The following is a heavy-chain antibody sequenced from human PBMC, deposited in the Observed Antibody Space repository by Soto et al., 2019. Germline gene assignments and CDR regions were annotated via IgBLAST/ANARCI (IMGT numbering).Heavy chain of an antibody. V-gene: IGHV3-21*01. CDR3: AGYDGSGDYWPYYYYGMDV. CDR2: ISSSSSYI. CDR1: GFTFSTYS. J-gene: IGHJ6*02. D-gene: IGHD3-22*01. Sequence: EVQLVESGGGLVKPGGSLRLSCAASGFTFSTYSMNWVRQAPGKGLEWVSSISSSSSYIYYADSVKGRFTISRDNAKNSLYLQMNSLRAEDTAVYYCAGYDGSGDYWPYYYYGMDVWGQGTTVTVSS.